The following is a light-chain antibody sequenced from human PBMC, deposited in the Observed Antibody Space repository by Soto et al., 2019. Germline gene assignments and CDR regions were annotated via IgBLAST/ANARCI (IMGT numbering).Light chain of an antibody. CDR2: AAS. CDR3: QQYHSYPWT. Sequence: AIQMTQSPSSLSASTGDRVTITCRASQGISSYLAWYQQKPGKAPKLLIYAASTLQSGVPSRFSGSGSGTDFTLTISCLQSEDFATYYCQQYHSYPWTFGQGTKVDI. CDR1: QGISSY. V-gene: IGKV1-8*01. J-gene: IGKJ1*01.